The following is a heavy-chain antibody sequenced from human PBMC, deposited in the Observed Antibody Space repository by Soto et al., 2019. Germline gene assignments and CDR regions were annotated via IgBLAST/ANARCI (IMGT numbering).Heavy chain of an antibody. Sequence: PGGSLRLSCAASGFTVSSNYMGWVRQAPGKGLEWVSVIYSGGSTYYADSVKGRFTISRDNSKNTLYLQMNSLRAEDTAVYYCAIGVEYSSPPGYWGQGTLVTVSS. V-gene: IGHV3-53*01. J-gene: IGHJ4*02. D-gene: IGHD6-6*01. CDR2: IYSGGST. CDR1: GFTVSSNY. CDR3: AIGVEYSSPPGY.